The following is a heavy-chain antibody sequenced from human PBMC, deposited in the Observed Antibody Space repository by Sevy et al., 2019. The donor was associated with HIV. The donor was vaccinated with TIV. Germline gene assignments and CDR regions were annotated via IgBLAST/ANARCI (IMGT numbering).Heavy chain of an antibody. CDR3: AGNRCSASGASCYSRRGIDV. CDR2: IIPILGIA. V-gene: IGHV1-69*04. D-gene: IGHD2-15*01. Sequence: ASVKVSCKASVGTFSSYAISWVRQAPGQGLEWMGRIIPILGIANYAQKLQGRVTITADKSTSTAYMELSSLRSEDTAVYYGAGNRCSASGASCYSRRGIDVWGQGATVTVSS. J-gene: IGHJ6*02. CDR1: VGTFSSYA.